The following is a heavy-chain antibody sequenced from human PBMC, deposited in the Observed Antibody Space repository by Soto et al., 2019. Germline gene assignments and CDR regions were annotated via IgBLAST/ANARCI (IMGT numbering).Heavy chain of an antibody. CDR1: GFTFSNAW. CDR2: IKSKTDGGTT. Sequence: WGSLRLSCAASGFTFSNAWMSWVRQAPGKGLEWVGRIKSKTDGGTTDYAAPVKGRFTISRDDSKNTLYLQMNSLKTEDTAVYYCTTDPEYYDFWSGYYGADYYYGMDVWGQGTTVTVSS. J-gene: IGHJ6*02. V-gene: IGHV3-15*01. CDR3: TTDPEYYDFWSGYYGADYYYGMDV. D-gene: IGHD3-3*01.